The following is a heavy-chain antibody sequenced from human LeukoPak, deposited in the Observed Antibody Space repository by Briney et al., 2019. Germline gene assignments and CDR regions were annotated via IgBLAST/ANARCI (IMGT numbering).Heavy chain of an antibody. CDR3: ASRGFGELRRAAEYFQH. D-gene: IGHD3-10*01. CDR1: GGSISSSSYY. Sequence: SETLSLTCTVSGGSISSSSYYWGWIRQPPGKGLEWIGSIYYSGSTYYNPSLKSRVTISVDTSKNQFSLKLSSVTAADTAVYYCASRGFGELRRAAEYFQHWGQGTLVTVSS. J-gene: IGHJ1*01. CDR2: IYYSGST. V-gene: IGHV4-39*07.